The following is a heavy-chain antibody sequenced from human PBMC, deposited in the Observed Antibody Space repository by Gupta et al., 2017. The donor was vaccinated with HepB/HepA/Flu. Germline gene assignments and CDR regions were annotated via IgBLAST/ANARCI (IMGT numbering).Heavy chain of an antibody. J-gene: IGHJ4*02. V-gene: IGHV1-46*01. D-gene: IGHD6-13*01. CDR1: GYTLTNYY. CDR2: IVPGGRT. Sequence: QVLLVQSGAEVKGPGASVKVSCKTSGYTLTNYYMHWVRQAPGQGLEWMGLIVPGGRTIYAQKFQGRVNVTRDTSTSTVYMDLSSRRSEDTAVYFCARETAAAGKTFDYWGQGTLVTVSS. CDR3: ARETAAAGKTFDY.